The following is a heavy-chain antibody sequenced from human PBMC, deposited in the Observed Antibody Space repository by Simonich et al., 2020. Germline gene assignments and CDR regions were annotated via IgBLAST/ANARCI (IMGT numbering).Heavy chain of an antibody. Sequence: EVQLVESGGGLVQPGRSLRLSCAASGFPFDDYALHWVRHAPGKDVEGVSCMRWKCGSRGDADSVKVRFTIARNTAKNSLYLQMNRLRAEDTALYYCAKDGGYCTNCVCYYFDYWGQGTLVTVSS. V-gene: IGHV3-9*01. CDR1: GFPFDDYA. J-gene: IGHJ4*02. CDR2: MRWKCGSR. CDR3: AKDGGYCTNCVCYYFDY. D-gene: IGHD2-8*01.